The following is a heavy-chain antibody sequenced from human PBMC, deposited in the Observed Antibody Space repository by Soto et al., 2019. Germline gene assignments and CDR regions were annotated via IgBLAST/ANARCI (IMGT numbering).Heavy chain of an antibody. CDR3: AKDGNPRAGMDV. V-gene: IGHV3-30*18. CDR1: GFTFSSYG. CDR2: ISYDGSNK. Sequence: GGSLRLSCAASGFTFSSYGMHWVRQAPGKGLEWVAVISYDGSNKYYADSVKGRFTISRDNSKNTLYLQMNSLRAEDTAVYYCAKDGNPRAGMDVWGQGTTVTVSS. D-gene: IGHD1-26*01. J-gene: IGHJ6*02.